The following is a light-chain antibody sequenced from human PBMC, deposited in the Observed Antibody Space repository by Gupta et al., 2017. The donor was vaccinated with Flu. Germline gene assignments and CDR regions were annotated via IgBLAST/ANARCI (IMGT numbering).Light chain of an antibody. CDR1: QSISSW. CDR3: QQYNSIRT. CDR2: KAS. Sequence: DIQMTQSPSTLSASVGDRVTITCRASQSISSWLAWYQQKPGEAPKLLIYKASSLESGVPSRFSGSGSGTEFTLTISSLQPDDFATYYCQQYNSIRTFGQGTKVEIK. J-gene: IGKJ1*01. V-gene: IGKV1-5*03.